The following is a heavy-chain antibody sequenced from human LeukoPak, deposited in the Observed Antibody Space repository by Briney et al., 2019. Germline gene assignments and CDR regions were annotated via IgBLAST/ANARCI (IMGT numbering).Heavy chain of an antibody. J-gene: IGHJ3*02. CDR2: ISSNGGST. V-gene: IGHV3-64*01. Sequence: GGSLRLSCAASGFTFSSYAMHWVRQAPGKGLEYASAISSNGGSTYYANSVKGRFTISRDNSKNTLYLQMGSLRAEDMAVYYCARAGSSDAFDIWGQGTMVTVSS. CDR1: GFTFSSYA. D-gene: IGHD3-10*01. CDR3: ARAGSSDAFDI.